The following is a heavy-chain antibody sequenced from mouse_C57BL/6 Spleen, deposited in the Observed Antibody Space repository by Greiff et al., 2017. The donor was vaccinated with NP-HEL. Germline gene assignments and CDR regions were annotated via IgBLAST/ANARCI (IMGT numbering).Heavy chain of an antibody. CDR1: GFNIKDDY. CDR2: IDPENGDT. V-gene: IGHV14-4*01. D-gene: IGHD1-1*01. CDR3: TTRYYGSSYVFAY. J-gene: IGHJ3*01. Sequence: EVQLQQSGAELVRPGASVKLSCTASGFNIKDDYMHWVKQRPEQGLEWIGWIDPENGDTEYASKFQGKATITADTSSNTAYLQLSSLTSEDTAVYYCTTRYYGSSYVFAYWGQGTLVTVSA.